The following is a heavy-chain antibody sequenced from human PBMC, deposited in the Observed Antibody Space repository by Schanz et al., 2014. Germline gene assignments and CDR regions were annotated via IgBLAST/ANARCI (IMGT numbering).Heavy chain of an antibody. J-gene: IGHJ3*02. CDR2: INSDGSTT. V-gene: IGHV3-74*01. CDR1: GFTFSSYW. D-gene: IGHD3-10*01. CDR3: VREDMVRGIRAFDI. Sequence: EVELVESGGNLVQPGGSLRLSCAASGFTFSSYWMHWVRQAPGKGLVWVSRINSDGSTTIYADSVKGRFTISRDNAKNSLFLQMNSLTAEDTAVYYCVREDMVRGIRAFDIWGQGTMVTVSS.